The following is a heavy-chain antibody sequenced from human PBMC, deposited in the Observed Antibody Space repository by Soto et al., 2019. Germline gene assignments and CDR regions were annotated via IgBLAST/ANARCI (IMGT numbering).Heavy chain of an antibody. J-gene: IGHJ4*02. V-gene: IGHV1-18*04. CDR3: ARDFYPLAYYFDY. CDR1: GYTFINHG. Sequence: ASVKVSCKTSGYTFINHGISLVLQAPGQGLEWMGWVSGHDGNTKYAQKFKGRVTMTTETSTSTAYMELRSLTSDDTAMYFCARDFYPLAYYFDYWGQGTLVTVSS. CDR2: VSGHDGNT.